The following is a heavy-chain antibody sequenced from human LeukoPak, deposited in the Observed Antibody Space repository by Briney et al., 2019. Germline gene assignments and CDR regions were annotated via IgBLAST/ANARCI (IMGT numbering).Heavy chain of an antibody. D-gene: IGHD3-22*01. CDR1: GFNLSNAW. Sequence: GGSLRLSCLASGFNLSNAWMTWVRQAPGKGLEWVGRIKSKTDGGTTDYAAPVRGRFTISRDDSKNTLYLQLNSLKTEDTAVYYCTTDCCQWLAVVVTPQWGQGTLVTVSS. J-gene: IGHJ4*02. V-gene: IGHV3-15*01. CDR3: TTDCCQWLAVVVTPQ. CDR2: IKSKTDGGTT.